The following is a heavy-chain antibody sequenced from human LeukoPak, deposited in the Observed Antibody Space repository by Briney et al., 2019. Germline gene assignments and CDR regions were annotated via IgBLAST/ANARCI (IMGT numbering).Heavy chain of an antibody. CDR1: GFTLSTYS. CDR3: ARGPQWLAYDY. CDR2: ISGSSDYK. J-gene: IGHJ4*02. Sequence: GGSLRLSCAASGFTLSTYSMNWVRQAPGKGLEWVSSISGSSDYKYYADSVKGRFTISRDNAKNSLYLQMNSLRVEDTAVYYCARGPQWLAYDYWGQGTLVTVSS. V-gene: IGHV3-21*01. D-gene: IGHD6-19*01.